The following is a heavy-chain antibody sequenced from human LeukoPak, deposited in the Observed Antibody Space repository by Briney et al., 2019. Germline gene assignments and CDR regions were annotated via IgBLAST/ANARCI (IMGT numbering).Heavy chain of an antibody. D-gene: IGHD3-22*01. CDR1: GFTFSTHG. V-gene: IGHV3-33*06. Sequence: PGRSLRLSCAASGFTFSTHGMHWVRQAPGKGLEWVAVIWYDGSNKDYADSVKGRFTISRDNSKNTLYLQMNSLRAEDTAVYYCAKDIYYYDSSRYFQHWGQGTLVTVSS. J-gene: IGHJ1*01. CDR3: AKDIYYYDSSRYFQH. CDR2: IWYDGSNK.